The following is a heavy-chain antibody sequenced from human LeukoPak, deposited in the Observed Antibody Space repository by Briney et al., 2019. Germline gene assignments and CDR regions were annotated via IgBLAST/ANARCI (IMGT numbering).Heavy chain of an antibody. CDR2: INPNSGGT. V-gene: IGHV1-2*02. CDR1: GYTLTKLS. CDR3: ARRLIRGYCSSTSCPGAFDI. Sequence: ASVKVSCKVSGYTLTKLSMHWVRQAPGQGLEWMGWINPNSGGTNYAQKFQGRVTMTRDTSISTAYMELSRLRSDDTAVYYCARRLIRGYCSSTSCPGAFDIWGQGTMVTVSS. D-gene: IGHD2-2*01. J-gene: IGHJ3*02.